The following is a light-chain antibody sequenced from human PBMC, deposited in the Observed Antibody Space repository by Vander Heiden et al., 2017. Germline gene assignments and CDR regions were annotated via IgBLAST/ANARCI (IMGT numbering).Light chain of an antibody. J-gene: IGKJ2*01. CDR1: QSISSW. CDR2: KAS. Sequence: DIQMTQSPSILSASVGDRVTITCRAGQSISSWLAWYQHKPGKAPKILIYKASSLESGVPSRFSGSGSGTEFTLTISGLQPDDVATYYCQQYKSYPSFGQGTKLEIK. CDR3: QQYKSYPS. V-gene: IGKV1-5*03.